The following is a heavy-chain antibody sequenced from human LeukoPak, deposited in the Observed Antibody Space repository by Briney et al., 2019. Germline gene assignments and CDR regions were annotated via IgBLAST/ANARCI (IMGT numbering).Heavy chain of an antibody. J-gene: IGHJ5*02. CDR1: GGSISSSSYY. CDR2: VYYSGST. CDR3: ARGIAAAGSNWFDP. V-gene: IGHV4-39*01. Sequence: PSETLSLTCTVSGGSISSSSYYWGWIRQPPGRGLEWIGCVYYSGSTYYNPSVKSRVAISVDTSKTQFSLKLSSVTAADTAVYYCARGIAAAGSNWFDPWGQGTLVTVSS. D-gene: IGHD6-13*01.